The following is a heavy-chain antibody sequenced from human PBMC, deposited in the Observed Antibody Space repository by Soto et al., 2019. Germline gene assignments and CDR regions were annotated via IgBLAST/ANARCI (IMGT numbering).Heavy chain of an antibody. V-gene: IGHV3-7*01. J-gene: IGHJ4*02. D-gene: IGHD3-10*01. Sequence: EVQLVESGGGLVQPGGSLRLSCAASGFRFNTNWMSWVRQAPGKGLEWVANIKHDGSERKHVDSVRGRFTSSIYNAKSSLYLQMNSLRVEDTAVYYCARELSGSGGDYWRPGTRVIVSP. CDR1: GFRFNTNW. CDR3: ARELSGSGGDY. CDR2: IKHDGSER.